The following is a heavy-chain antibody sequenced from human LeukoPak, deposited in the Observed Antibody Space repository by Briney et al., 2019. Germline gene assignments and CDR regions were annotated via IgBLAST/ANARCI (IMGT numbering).Heavy chain of an antibody. CDR2: IYYSGST. Sequence: SETLSLTCTVSGGSISSSSYYWGWIRQPPGKGLEWIGSIYYSGSTYYNPSLKSRVTISVDTSKNQFSLKPSSVTAADTAVYYCARDGSGMDVWGQGTTVTVSS. J-gene: IGHJ6*02. CDR1: GGSISSSSYY. CDR3: ARDGSGMDV. V-gene: IGHV4-39*07. D-gene: IGHD1-26*01.